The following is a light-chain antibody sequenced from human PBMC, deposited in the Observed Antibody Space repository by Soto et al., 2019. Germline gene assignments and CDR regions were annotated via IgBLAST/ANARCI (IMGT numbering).Light chain of an antibody. V-gene: IGLV3-25*02. CDR2: KDS. CDR1: VLRDNY. CDR3: QSADSSGTYV. J-gene: IGLJ1*01. Sequence: SYELTQPPAVSVSPGQTARISCSGDVLRDNYADWYPQKPGQAPVLVIYKDSERPSGIPERFSGSSSGTTVTLTISGVQAEDEADYYCQSADSSGTYVFGTGTKLTVL.